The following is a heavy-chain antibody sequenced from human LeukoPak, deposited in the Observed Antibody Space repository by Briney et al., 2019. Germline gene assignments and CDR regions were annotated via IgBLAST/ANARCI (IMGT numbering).Heavy chain of an antibody. D-gene: IGHD5-18*01. CDR2: IYSGGSP. CDR1: GVTVSSRY. V-gene: IGHV3-53*01. CDR3: SKHGRALRGYSYGPSFDY. J-gene: IGHJ4*02. Sequence: GGSLRLSCAASGVTVSSRYMSCVRQAPGKGLRGGSGIYSGGSPYYADPVQGRFTLSTDYPKTTLYLQTNRLRAENTAVYYCSKHGRALRGYSYGPSFDYWGQGRLVTVSS.